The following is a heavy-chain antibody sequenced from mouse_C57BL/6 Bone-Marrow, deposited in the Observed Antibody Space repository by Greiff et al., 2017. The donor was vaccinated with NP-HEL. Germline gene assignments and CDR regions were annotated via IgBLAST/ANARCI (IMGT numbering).Heavy chain of an antibody. V-gene: IGHV1-55*01. Sequence: VQLQQSGAELVKPGASVKMSCKASGYTFTSYWITWVKQRPGQGLEWIGDIYPGSGSTNYNEKFKSKATLTVDTSSSTAYMQLSSLTSEDSAVYYCARRYYGSSYGRNYFDYWGQGTTLTVSS. CDR1: GYTFTSYW. CDR3: ARRYYGSSYGRNYFDY. CDR2: IYPGSGST. D-gene: IGHD1-1*01. J-gene: IGHJ2*01.